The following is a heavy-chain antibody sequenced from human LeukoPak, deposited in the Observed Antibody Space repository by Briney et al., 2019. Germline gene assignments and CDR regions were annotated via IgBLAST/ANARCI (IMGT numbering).Heavy chain of an antibody. CDR2: INTKGAT. CDR3: ATSNDAKIAPFDH. Sequence: PSGTLSLTCTVSGVSMRAYQWSWVRPSPEKGLEWIGCINTKGATSYNPPLKSRVTTSVDTSKSQFSLRLTSVTAADTAVYYCATSNDAKIAPFDHWGQGAPVTVSS. J-gene: IGHJ4*02. D-gene: IGHD2-21*01. V-gene: IGHV4-4*09. CDR1: GVSMRAYQ.